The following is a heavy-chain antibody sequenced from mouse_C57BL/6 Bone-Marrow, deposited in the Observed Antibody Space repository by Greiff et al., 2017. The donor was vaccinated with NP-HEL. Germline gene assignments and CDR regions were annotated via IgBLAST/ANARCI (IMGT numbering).Heavy chain of an antibody. D-gene: IGHD2-2*01. V-gene: IGHV3-6*01. CDR1: GYSITSGYY. CDR2: ISYDGSN. J-gene: IGHJ4*01. CDR3: ARAYGYDDGYYAMDY. Sequence: EVQLQESGPGLVKPSQSLSLTCSVTGYSITSGYYWNWIRQFPGNKLEWMGYISYDGSNNYNPSLKNRISITRDTSKNQFFLKLNSVTTEDTATYYCARAYGYDDGYYAMDYWGQGTSVTVSS.